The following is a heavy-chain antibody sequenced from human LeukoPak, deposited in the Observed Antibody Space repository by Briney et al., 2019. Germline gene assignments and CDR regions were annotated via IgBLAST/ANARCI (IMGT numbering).Heavy chain of an antibody. CDR1: GLTFRNYA. J-gene: IGHJ4*02. CDR3: AKGSGSSCYSPCDC. CDR2: ICANDGNT. Sequence: GGSLRLSCAASGLTFRNYAMSWVRQAPGKGLEWVSVICANDGNTYYADAVKGRFTISRDNSKDTLYLHMDSLRAEDTAVYYCAKGSGSSCYSPCDCWGQGILVTVSS. D-gene: IGHD2-15*01. V-gene: IGHV3-23*01.